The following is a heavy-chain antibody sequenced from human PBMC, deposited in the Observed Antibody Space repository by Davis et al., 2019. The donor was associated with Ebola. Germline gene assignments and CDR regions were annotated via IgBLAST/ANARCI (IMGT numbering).Heavy chain of an antibody. CDR3: ARDSSVATTSWFDP. V-gene: IGHV1-18*01. D-gene: IGHD4-11*01. CDR2: ISAYNGNT. J-gene: IGHJ5*02. CDR1: GYTFTSYG. Sequence: ASVKVSCNASGYTFTSYGISWVRQAPAQGLAWMGWISAYNGNTNYAQKLQGRVTMTTDTSTSTAYMELRSLRSDDTAVYYCARDSSVATTSWFDPWGQGTLVTVSS.